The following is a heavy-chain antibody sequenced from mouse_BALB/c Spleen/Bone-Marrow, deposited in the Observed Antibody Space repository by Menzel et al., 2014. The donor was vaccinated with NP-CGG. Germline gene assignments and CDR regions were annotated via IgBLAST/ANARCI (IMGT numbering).Heavy chain of an antibody. Sequence: SGAELVKPGAPVKLSCKASGYTFTSYYMYWVKQRPGQGLEWIGEINPSNGGTNFNEKFRSRATLTVDKSSSTAYMQLSSLTSEDSAVYYCTRLPHWGQGTSVTVSS. CDR1: GYTFTSYY. J-gene: IGHJ4*01. CDR3: TRLPH. CDR2: INPSNGGT. V-gene: IGHV1S81*02. D-gene: IGHD5-1*01.